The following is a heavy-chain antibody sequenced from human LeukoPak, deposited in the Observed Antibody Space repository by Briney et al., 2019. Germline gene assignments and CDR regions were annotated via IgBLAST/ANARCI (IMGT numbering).Heavy chain of an antibody. D-gene: IGHD3-22*01. Sequence: GGSLRLSCAASGFTFSSYSMNWVRQAPGKGLEWVSSISSSSRYIYYADSVKGRFTISRDNAKNSLYLQMNSLRAEDTAVYYCARTRETYYYDSSGYYYEDYFDYWGQGTLVTVSS. CDR3: ARTRETYYYDSSGYYYEDYFDY. CDR2: ISSSSRYI. CDR1: GFTFSSYS. V-gene: IGHV3-21*01. J-gene: IGHJ4*02.